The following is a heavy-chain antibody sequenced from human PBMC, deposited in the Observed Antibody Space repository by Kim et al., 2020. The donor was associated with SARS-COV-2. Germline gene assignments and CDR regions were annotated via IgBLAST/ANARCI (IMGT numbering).Heavy chain of an antibody. CDR3: AKEFEYSSSPTDAFDI. D-gene: IGHD6-6*01. V-gene: IGHV3-23*01. Sequence: GGSLRLSCAASGFTFSSYAMSWVRQAPGKGLEWVSAISGSGGSTYYSDSVKGRFTISRDNSKNTLYLQMNSLRAEDTAVYYCAKEFEYSSSPTDAFDIWGQGTMVTVSS. J-gene: IGHJ3*02. CDR2: ISGSGGST. CDR1: GFTFSSYA.